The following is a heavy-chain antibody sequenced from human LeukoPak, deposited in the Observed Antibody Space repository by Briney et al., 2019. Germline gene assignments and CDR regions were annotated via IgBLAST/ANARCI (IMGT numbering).Heavy chain of an antibody. CDR3: AKGPHRDY. CDR1: GFTFSNYA. V-gene: IGHV3-23*01. CDR2: LNGRGDSP. J-gene: IGHJ4*02. Sequence: RAGGSLRLSCAASGFTFSNYAMSWVRQAPGKGLEWVSSLNGRGDSPYYADSVKGRFTISRDNSKNTLYLQTHSLRVEDTAVYYCAKGPHRDYWGQGTLLTVSS.